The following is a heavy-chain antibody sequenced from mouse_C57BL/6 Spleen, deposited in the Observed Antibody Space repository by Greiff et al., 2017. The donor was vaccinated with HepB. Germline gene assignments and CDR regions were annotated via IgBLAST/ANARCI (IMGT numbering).Heavy chain of an antibody. CDR2: INPSNGGT. CDR1: GYTFTSYW. J-gene: IGHJ2*01. V-gene: IGHV1-53*01. CDR3: ARSPSYYYEYYFDY. D-gene: IGHD1-1*01. Sequence: VKLVESGTELVKPGASVKLSCKASGYTFTSYWMHWVKQRPGQGLEWIGNINPSNGGTNYNEKFKSKATLTVDKSSSTAYMQLSSLTSEDSAVYYCARSPSYYYEYYFDYWGQGTTLTVSS.